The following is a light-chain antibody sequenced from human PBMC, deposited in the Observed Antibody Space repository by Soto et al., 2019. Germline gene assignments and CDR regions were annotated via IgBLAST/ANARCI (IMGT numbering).Light chain of an antibody. Sequence: QSALTQPPSVSGSPGQSVTISCTGTSSDVGSYNRVSWYQQPPGTAPKLMIYEVTNRPSGVPDRFSGTKSGNTASLTISGLQAEDGADYYCSSYTTDTTVVFGGGTKLTVL. J-gene: IGLJ2*01. CDR2: EVT. CDR1: SSDVGSYNR. CDR3: SSYTTDTTVV. V-gene: IGLV2-18*02.